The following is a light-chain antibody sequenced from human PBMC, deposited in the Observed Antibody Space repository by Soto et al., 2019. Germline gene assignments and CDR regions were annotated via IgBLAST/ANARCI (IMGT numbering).Light chain of an antibody. CDR1: QSVSSNF. Sequence: EIVLTQSPGTLSLSPGERATLSCRASQSVSSNFLAWYQQKPGQAPRLFIYDASSRATGIPDRFSGSGSGTDFTLTISRLEPEDFAVYYCQQYGSSPQTFGQGTKVDIK. CDR3: QQYGSSPQT. J-gene: IGKJ1*01. V-gene: IGKV3-20*01. CDR2: DAS.